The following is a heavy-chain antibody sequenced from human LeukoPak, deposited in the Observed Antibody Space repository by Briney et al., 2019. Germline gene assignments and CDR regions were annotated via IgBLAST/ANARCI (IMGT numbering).Heavy chain of an antibody. Sequence: GASVKVSCEASGYTFTSYYMHWVRQAPGQGLEWMGIINPSGGSTSYAQKFQGRVTMTRDTSTSTVYMELSSLRSEDTAVYYCARDSMVRGVIIPTGYYGMDVWGKGTTVTVSS. V-gene: IGHV1-46*01. J-gene: IGHJ6*04. CDR1: GYTFTSYY. CDR3: ARDSMVRGVIIPTGYYGMDV. CDR2: INPSGGST. D-gene: IGHD3-10*01.